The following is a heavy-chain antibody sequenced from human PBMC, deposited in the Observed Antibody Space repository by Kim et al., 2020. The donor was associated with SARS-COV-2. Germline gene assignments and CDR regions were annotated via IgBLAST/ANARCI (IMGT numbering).Heavy chain of an antibody. CDR2: INYSGAT. CDR3: AWGGEVPAHFFFDV. D-gene: IGHD2-2*01. Sequence: SETLSLTCAVEGGSFSGYFWSWIRQAPGRGLEWIGEINYSGATNYNPSLESQVAMSVDSTRKRFSLNLKSVTAADTAVYYCAWGGEVPAHFFFDVWGRGT. V-gene: IGHV4-34*01. CDR1: GGSFSGYF. J-gene: IGHJ4*01.